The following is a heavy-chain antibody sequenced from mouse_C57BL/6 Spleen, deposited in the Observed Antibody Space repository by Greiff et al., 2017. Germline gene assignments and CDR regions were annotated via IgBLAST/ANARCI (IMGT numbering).Heavy chain of an antibody. Sequence: VQLQQPGAELVKPGASVKMSCKASGYTFTSYWITWVKQRPGQGLEWIGDIYPGSGSTNYTEKFKSKATLTVDTSSSTAYMQLSSLTSEDSAVYYCARSGYYGIYAMDYWGQGTSVTVSS. J-gene: IGHJ4*01. CDR2: IYPGSGST. CDR3: ARSGYYGIYAMDY. V-gene: IGHV1-55*01. D-gene: IGHD2-1*01. CDR1: GYTFTSYW.